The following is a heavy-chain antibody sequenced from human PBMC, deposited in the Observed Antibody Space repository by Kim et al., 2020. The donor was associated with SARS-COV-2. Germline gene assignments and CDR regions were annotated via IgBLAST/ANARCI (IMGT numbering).Heavy chain of an antibody. CDR3: ARDLSGADDY. CDR2: T. D-gene: IGHD3-10*01. Sequence: TNYAESFEGPFTISRANAANTLYLQINSLTVDDTAVYYCARDLSGADDYWGQGTLVTVSS. V-gene: IGHV3-74*01. J-gene: IGHJ4*02.